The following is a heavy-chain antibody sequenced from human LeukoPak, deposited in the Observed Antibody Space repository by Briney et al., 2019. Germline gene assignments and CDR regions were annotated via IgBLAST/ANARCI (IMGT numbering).Heavy chain of an antibody. D-gene: IGHD2-15*01. V-gene: IGHV3-30-3*01. CDR2: ISYDGSNK. CDR1: GFTFSSYA. J-gene: IGHJ4*02. Sequence: GGSLRLSCAASGFTFSSYAMHWVRQAPGKGLEWVAVISYDGSNKYYADSVKGRFTISRDNSKNTLYLQMTSLRAEDTAVYYCARDLCSGGSCYSHYWGQGTLVTVSS. CDR3: ARDLCSGGSCYSHY.